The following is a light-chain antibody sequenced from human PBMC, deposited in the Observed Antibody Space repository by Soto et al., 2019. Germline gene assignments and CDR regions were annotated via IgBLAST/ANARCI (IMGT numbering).Light chain of an antibody. CDR2: EVS. CDR3: SSYTSSNTWV. CDR1: SSDVGVYNY. J-gene: IGLJ3*02. V-gene: IGLV2-14*01. Sequence: QSALTQPASVSGSPGQSITFSCTGTSSDVGVYNYVSWYQQHPGKAPKLMIYEVSHRPSGVSNRFSGSKSGNTASLTISGLQAEDEADYYRSSYTSSNTWVFGGGTKLTVL.